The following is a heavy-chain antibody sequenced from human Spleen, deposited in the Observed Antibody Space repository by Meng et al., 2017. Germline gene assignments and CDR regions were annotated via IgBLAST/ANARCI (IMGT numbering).Heavy chain of an antibody. V-gene: IGHV3-30*03. CDR1: GFSFSSYD. J-gene: IGHJ4*02. Sequence: QVQLVESGVGVVQPGRSLRLSCAASGFSFSSYDIHWVRQAPGKGLEWVAVISYDGGNKYYAESVKGRFTISRDNSKNTLYLKMNTLRVEDTAIYYCVRDFGGNSDYWGQGTLVTVSS. CDR2: ISYDGGNK. D-gene: IGHD2-21*01. CDR3: VRDFGGNSDY.